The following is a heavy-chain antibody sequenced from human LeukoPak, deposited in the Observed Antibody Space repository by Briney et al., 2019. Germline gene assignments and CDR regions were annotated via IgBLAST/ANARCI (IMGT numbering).Heavy chain of an antibody. V-gene: IGHV3-23*01. D-gene: IGHD2-15*01. CDR3: AKDCSGGSCLDY. J-gene: IGHJ4*02. CDR2: ISGSGGST. Sequence: GGSLRLSCAASGVTFSSYAMSWVRQAPGKGLEWVSAISGSGGSTYYADSVKGRFTISRDNSKNTLYLQMNSLRAEDTAVYYCAKDCSGGSCLDYWGQGTLVTVSS. CDR1: GVTFSSYA.